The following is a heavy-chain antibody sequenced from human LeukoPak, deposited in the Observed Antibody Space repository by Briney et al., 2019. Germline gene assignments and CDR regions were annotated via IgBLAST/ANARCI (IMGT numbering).Heavy chain of an antibody. CDR3: ARDHRSGSYYNRQGRFDP. CDR2: INHSGST. CDR1: GGSFSGYY. J-gene: IGHJ5*02. Sequence: SETLSLTCAVYGGSFSGYYWSWIRQPPGKGLEWVGEINHSGSTNYNPSLKSRVTISVDTSKNKFSLKLSSVTAADTAVYYCARDHRSGSYYNRQGRFDPWGQGTLVTVSS. V-gene: IGHV4-34*01. D-gene: IGHD3-10*01.